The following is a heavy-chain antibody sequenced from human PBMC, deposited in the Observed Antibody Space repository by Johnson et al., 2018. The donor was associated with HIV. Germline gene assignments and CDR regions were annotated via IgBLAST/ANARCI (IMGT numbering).Heavy chain of an antibody. V-gene: IGHV3-66*01. CDR2: IYSGGST. CDR1: GFTVSSNY. D-gene: IGHD2-15*01. Sequence: VQLVESGGGLVQPGGSLRLSCAASGFTVSSNYMSWVRQAPGKGLEWVSVIYSGGSTYYADSVEGRFTISRDNSKNTLYLQMNSLRAEDTAVYYCVTLVVAPPFDSWGQGTMVTVSS. CDR3: VTLVVAPPFDS. J-gene: IGHJ3*02.